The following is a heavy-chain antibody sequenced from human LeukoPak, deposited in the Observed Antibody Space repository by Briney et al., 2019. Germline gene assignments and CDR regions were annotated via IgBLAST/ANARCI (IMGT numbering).Heavy chain of an antibody. J-gene: IGHJ4*02. CDR2: ISSSSSYI. CDR1: GFTFSSYS. CDR3: ARDVIMVYAFDY. V-gene: IGHV3-21*01. Sequence: GGSLRLSCAASGFTFSSYSMNWVRQAPGKGLEWVSSISSSSSYIYYADSVKGRFTISRDNAKNSLYLQMNSLRAEDTAVYYCARDVIMVYAFDYWGQGTLVTVSS. D-gene: IGHD2-8*01.